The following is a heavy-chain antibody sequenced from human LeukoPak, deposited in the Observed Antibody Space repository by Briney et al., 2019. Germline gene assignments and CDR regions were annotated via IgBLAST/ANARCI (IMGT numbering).Heavy chain of an antibody. CDR3: ARGGEYSYGRPEFDY. J-gene: IGHJ4*02. V-gene: IGHV4-61*05. D-gene: IGHD5-18*01. Sequence: PSETLSLTCTVSGGSISSSSYYWGWIRQPPGKGLEWIGYIYYSGSTNYNPSLKSRVTISVDTSKNQFSLKLSSVTAADTAVYYCARGGEYSYGRPEFDYWGQGTLVTVSS. CDR2: IYYSGST. CDR1: GGSISSSSYY.